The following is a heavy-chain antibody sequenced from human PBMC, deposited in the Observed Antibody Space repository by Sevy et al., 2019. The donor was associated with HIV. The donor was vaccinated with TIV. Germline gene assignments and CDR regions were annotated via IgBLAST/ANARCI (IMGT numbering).Heavy chain of an antibody. CDR2: LSIGSGHI. Sequence: GGSLRLSCAASGFTFTSYTMNWVRQAPGAGLEWVSSLSIGSGHISYSDSVKGRFIISRDSAKNLLYLQMNSLRAADTAIYYCARNGSSWTQLPEYFDQWGQGSLVSVSS. D-gene: IGHD6-6*01. CDR3: ARNGSSWTQLPEYFDQ. J-gene: IGHJ4*02. V-gene: IGHV3-21*06. CDR1: GFTFTSYT.